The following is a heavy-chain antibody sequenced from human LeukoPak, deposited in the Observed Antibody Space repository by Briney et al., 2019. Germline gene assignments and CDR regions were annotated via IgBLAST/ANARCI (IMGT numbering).Heavy chain of an antibody. Sequence: SETLSLTCTVSGDSISGYYCSWIRQSPGKGLEWIGYIYYSGSTTYNPSLKSRVTISVDTSKNQFSLNLSSVTAADTAVYYCARSGIGVVPAADWGQGTLVTVSS. CDR3: ARSGIGVVPAAD. CDR2: IYYSGST. CDR1: GDSISGYY. V-gene: IGHV4-59*01. J-gene: IGHJ4*02. D-gene: IGHD2-2*01.